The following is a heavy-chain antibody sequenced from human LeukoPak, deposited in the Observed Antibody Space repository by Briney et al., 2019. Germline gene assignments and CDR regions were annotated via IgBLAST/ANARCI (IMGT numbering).Heavy chain of an antibody. V-gene: IGHV4-38-2*02. J-gene: IGHJ3*02. Sequence: PSETLSLTCTVSGYSISSGHYWGWIRQPPGKGLEWIGEINHSGSTNYNPSLKSRVTISVDTSRNQFSLKLNSVTAADTAVYYCAKSNGYGLIDIWGQGTMVTVSS. CDR1: GYSISSGHY. CDR2: INHSGST. D-gene: IGHD3-22*01. CDR3: AKSNGYGLIDI.